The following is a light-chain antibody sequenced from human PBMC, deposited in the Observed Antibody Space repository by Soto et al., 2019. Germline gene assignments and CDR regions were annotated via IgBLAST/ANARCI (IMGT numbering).Light chain of an antibody. CDR3: QQRSEWPRT. CDR2: DAS. Sequence: EIGLPQSPATLSLSPGERATLSCRASQSISSSLAWYQQKPGQAPRLLIYDASSRATDFPDRFSGSGSGTDFTLTIGSLEPEDFAVYYCQQRSEWPRTFGQGTKVDIK. CDR1: QSISSS. V-gene: IGKV3-11*01. J-gene: IGKJ1*01.